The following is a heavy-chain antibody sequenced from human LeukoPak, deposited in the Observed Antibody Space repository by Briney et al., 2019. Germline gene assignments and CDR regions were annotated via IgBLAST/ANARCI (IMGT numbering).Heavy chain of an antibody. Sequence: ASVKVSCKASGYTFTGYYMHWVRQAPGQGLEWMGWINPNSGSTNYAQKFQGRVTMTRDTSISTAYMELSRLRSDDSAVYYCARDRETLPDILYGMDVWGQGTTVTVSS. CDR3: ARDRETLPDILYGMDV. V-gene: IGHV1-2*02. D-gene: IGHD3-9*01. J-gene: IGHJ6*02. CDR2: INPNSGST. CDR1: GYTFTGYY.